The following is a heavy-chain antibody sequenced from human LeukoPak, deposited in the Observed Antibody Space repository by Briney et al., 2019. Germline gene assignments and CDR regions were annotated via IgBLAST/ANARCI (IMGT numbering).Heavy chain of an antibody. CDR3: ARDRNTVITYHISYWYFDL. CDR2: IYTSGST. J-gene: IGHJ2*01. Sequence: SETLSLTCTVSGGSISSGSYYWSWIRQPAGEGLEWIVRIYTSGSTNYNPSLKSRVPISVDTSKNQFSRNLRSVTAADTAVYYCARDRNTVITYHISYWYFDLWGRGTLVTVSS. D-gene: IGHD5-18*01. V-gene: IGHV4-61*02. CDR1: GGSISSGSYY.